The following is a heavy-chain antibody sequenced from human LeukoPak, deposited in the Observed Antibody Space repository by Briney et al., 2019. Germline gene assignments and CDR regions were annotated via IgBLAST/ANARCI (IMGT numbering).Heavy chain of an antibody. CDR3: ARLGGDYVRYYYYYYMDV. V-gene: IGHV4-39*07. Sequence: SETLSLTCTVSGGSISSSSYYWGWIRQPPGKGLEWIGSIYYSGSTYYNPSLKSRVTISVDTSKNQFSLKLSSVTAADTAVYYCARLGGDYVRYYYYYYMDVWGKGTTVTVSS. CDR1: GGSISSSSYY. CDR2: IYYSGST. J-gene: IGHJ6*03. D-gene: IGHD4-17*01.